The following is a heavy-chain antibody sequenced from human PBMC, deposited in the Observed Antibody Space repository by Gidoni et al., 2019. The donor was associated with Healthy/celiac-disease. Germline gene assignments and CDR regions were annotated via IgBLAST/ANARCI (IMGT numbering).Heavy chain of an antibody. J-gene: IGHJ4*02. D-gene: IGHD5-18*01. CDR3: ARDDGVDTADC. Sequence: QVQLVESGGGVVQPGRSLRLSCAASGFSFSSYGMHWVRQAPGKGLEWVAVIWYDGSNKYYADSVKGRFTIPRDNSKNTLYLQMNSLRAEDTAVYYCARDDGVDTADCWGQGTLVTVSS. CDR2: IWYDGSNK. CDR1: GFSFSSYG. V-gene: IGHV3-33*01.